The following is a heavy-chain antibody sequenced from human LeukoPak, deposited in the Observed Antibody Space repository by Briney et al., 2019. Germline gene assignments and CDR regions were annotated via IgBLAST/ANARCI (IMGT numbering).Heavy chain of an antibody. J-gene: IGHJ4*02. CDR3: ARLPYCSGGSCLFDY. D-gene: IGHD2-15*01. V-gene: IGHV5-51*01. Sequence: GESLKISCKGSGYSFTSYWIGWVRQMPGKGLEWMGIIYPGDSDTRYSPSFQGQVTIAADKSNSTAYLQWSSLKASDTAMYYCARLPYCSGGSCLFDYWGQGTLVTVSS. CDR1: GYSFTSYW. CDR2: IYPGDSDT.